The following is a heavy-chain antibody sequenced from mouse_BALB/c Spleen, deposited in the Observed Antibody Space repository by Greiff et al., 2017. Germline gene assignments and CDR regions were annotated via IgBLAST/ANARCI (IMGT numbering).Heavy chain of an antibody. Sequence: EVQRVESGGGLVQPGGSLRLSCATSGFTFTDYYMSWVRQPPGKALEWLGFIRNKANGYTTEYSASVKGRFTISRDNSQSILYLQMNTLRAEDSATYYCARKVHWGFDYWGQGTTLTVSS. D-gene: IGHD2-14*01. V-gene: IGHV7-3*02. CDR2: IRNKANGYTT. J-gene: IGHJ2*01. CDR1: GFTFTDYY. CDR3: ARKVHWGFDY.